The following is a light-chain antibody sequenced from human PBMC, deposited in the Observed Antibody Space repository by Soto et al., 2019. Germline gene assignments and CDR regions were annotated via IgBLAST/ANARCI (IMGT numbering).Light chain of an antibody. J-gene: IGKJ1*01. V-gene: IGKV3-20*01. CDR1: ESVSDSQ. CDR2: AVS. CDR3: QQYGSSRWT. Sequence: EIVLTQSPGTLSLSQVERATLSFTTSESVSDSQLAWYQQKPGQAPRLLIYAVSTRATGLADRSSGSGSGTDFTLTISRLQPEDFAVYYCQQYGSSRWTFGQGTKVDIK.